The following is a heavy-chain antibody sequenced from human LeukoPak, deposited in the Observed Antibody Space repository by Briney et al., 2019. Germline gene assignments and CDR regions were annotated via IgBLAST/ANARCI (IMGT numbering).Heavy chain of an antibody. CDR3: ARTESDTSSLNDYFDY. CDR2: ISYDGSNK. V-gene: IGHV3-30-3*01. J-gene: IGHJ4*02. CDR1: GFTFSSYA. Sequence: QTGGSLRLSCAASGFTFSSYAMHWVRQAPGKGLEWVAVISYDGSNKYYADSVKGRFTISRDNSKNTLYLQMNSLRAEDTAVYYCARTESDTSSLNDYFDYWGQGTLVTVSS. D-gene: IGHD6-13*01.